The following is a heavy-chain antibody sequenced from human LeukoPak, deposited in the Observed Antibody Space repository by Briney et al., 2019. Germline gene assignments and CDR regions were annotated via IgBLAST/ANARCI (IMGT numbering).Heavy chain of an antibody. CDR2: ISSSSSYI. CDR1: GFTFSSYS. J-gene: IGHJ4*02. V-gene: IGHV3-21*01. Sequence: GGSLRLSCAASGFTFSSYSMNWVRQAPGKGLERVSSISSSSSYIYYADSVKGRFTISRDNAKNSLYPQMNSLRAEDTAVYYCARGSSGWHKHIDYWGQGTLVTVSS. CDR3: ARGSSGWHKHIDY. D-gene: IGHD6-19*01.